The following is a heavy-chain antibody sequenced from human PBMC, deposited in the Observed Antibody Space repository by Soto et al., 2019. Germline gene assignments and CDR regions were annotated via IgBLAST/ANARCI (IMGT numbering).Heavy chain of an antibody. CDR1: GYTFTSYG. CDR3: ARASNYGSGRYYYYMDV. D-gene: IGHD3-10*01. J-gene: IGHJ6*03. V-gene: IGHV1-18*01. Sequence: ASVKVSCKASGYTFTSYGISWVRQAPGQGFEWMGWISAYNGNTNYAQKLQGRVTMTTDTSTSTAYMELRSLRSDDTAVYYCARASNYGSGRYYYYMDVWGKGTTVTVSS. CDR2: ISAYNGNT.